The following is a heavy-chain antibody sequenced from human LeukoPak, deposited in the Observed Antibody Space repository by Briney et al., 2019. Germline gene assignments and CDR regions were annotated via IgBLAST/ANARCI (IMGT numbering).Heavy chain of an antibody. V-gene: IGHV1-24*01. J-gene: IGHJ4*02. CDR2: FDPEDGET. Sequence: ASVTVSCKVSGYTLTELSMHWVRQAPGKGLEWMGGFDPEDGETIYAQKFQGRVTMTEDTSTDTAYMELSSLRSEDTAVYYCATRYHYYDSSGYYFGYWGQGTLVTVSS. CDR1: GYTLTELS. D-gene: IGHD3-22*01. CDR3: ATRYHYYDSSGYYFGY.